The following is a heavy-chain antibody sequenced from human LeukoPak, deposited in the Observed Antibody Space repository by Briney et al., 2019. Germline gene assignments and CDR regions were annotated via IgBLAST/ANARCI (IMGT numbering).Heavy chain of an antibody. Sequence: PGGSLRLSCAASGFTFSSYWMSWVRQAPGKGLEWVANIKQDGSEKYYVDSVKGRFAISRDNSKNTLYLQMNSLRAEDTAVYYCARSPADYSNYYFDYWGQGTLVTVSS. CDR3: ARSPADYSNYYFDY. D-gene: IGHD4-11*01. CDR1: GFTFSSYW. CDR2: IKQDGSEK. J-gene: IGHJ4*02. V-gene: IGHV3-7*01.